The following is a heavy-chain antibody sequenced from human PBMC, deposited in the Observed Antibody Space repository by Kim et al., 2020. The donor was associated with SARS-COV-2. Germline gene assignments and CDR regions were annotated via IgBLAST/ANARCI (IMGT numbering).Heavy chain of an antibody. Sequence: GGSLRLSCAASGFTFSNAWMSWVRQAPGKGLEWVGRIKSKTDGGTTDYAAPVKGRFTISRDDSKNTLYLQMNSLKTEDTAVYYCTYLNFFDPSDYWGQGTLVTVSS. CDR3: TYLNFFDPSDY. J-gene: IGHJ4*02. CDR1: GFTFSNAW. CDR2: IKSKTDGGTT. D-gene: IGHD3-9*01. V-gene: IGHV3-15*01.